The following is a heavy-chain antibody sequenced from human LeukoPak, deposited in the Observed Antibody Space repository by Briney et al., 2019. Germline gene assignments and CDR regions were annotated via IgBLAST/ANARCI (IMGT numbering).Heavy chain of an antibody. J-gene: IGHJ6*02. CDR1: GFTFSDYY. Sequence: GGSLRLSCAASGFTFSDYYMSWIRQAPGKGLEWVSYISSSGSTIYYADSVKGLFTISRDNAKNSLYLQMNSLRAEDTAVYYCARCSTPGLYYYYGMDVWGQGTTLTVSS. CDR3: ARCSTPGLYYYYGMDV. V-gene: IGHV3-11*01. D-gene: IGHD3-10*01. CDR2: ISSSGSTI.